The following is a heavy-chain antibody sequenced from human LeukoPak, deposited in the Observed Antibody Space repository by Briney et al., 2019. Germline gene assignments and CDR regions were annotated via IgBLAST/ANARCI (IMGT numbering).Heavy chain of an antibody. CDR3: ARGIVVPAAMILSWFDP. CDR2: ISAYNGNT. V-gene: IGHV1-18*01. CDR1: GYTFTSYG. Sequence: ASVKVSCKASGYTFTSYGISWVRQAPGQGLEWMGWISAYNGNTNYAQKLQGRVTMTTDTSTSTAYMELRSLRSDDTAVCYCARGIVVPAAMILSWFDPWGQGTLVTVSS. D-gene: IGHD2-2*01. J-gene: IGHJ5*02.